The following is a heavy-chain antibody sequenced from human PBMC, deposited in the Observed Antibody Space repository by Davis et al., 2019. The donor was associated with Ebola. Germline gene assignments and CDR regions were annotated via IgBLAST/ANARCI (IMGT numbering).Heavy chain of an antibody. CDR1: GGTFSSYA. J-gene: IGHJ6*02. D-gene: IGHD1-26*01. CDR2: IIPIFGTA. Sequence: AASVKVSCNASGGTFSSYAISWVRQAPGQGLEWMGGIIPIFGTANYAQKFQGRVTITADESTSTAYMALSSLRSEDTAVYYCATPARVGATYHNGMDVWGQGTTVTVSS. V-gene: IGHV1-69*13. CDR3: ATPARVGATYHNGMDV.